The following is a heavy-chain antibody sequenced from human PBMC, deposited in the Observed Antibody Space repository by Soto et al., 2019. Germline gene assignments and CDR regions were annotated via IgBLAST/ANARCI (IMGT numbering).Heavy chain of an antibody. J-gene: IGHJ4*02. D-gene: IGHD3-16*01. CDR3: AREKTGDLTFFDS. V-gene: IGHV4-61*01. CDR1: GGSVSSGSYF. CDR2: IYYTGNT. Sequence: QVQLQESGPGLVKTSETLSLTCTVSGGSVSSGSYFWSWIRQPPGKALEWLGYIYYTGNTNYNPSLKSRLTISVDSSKNQFSLKLSSVTAADTAVYYCAREKTGDLTFFDSWGQGTLVTVSS.